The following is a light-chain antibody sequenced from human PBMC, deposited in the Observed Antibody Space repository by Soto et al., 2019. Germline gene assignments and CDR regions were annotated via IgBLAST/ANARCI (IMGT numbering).Light chain of an antibody. V-gene: IGLV2-14*01. CDR1: SSDVGGYDY. CDR3: SSYTSTRTLV. J-gene: IGLJ1*01. Sequence: QSALTQPASVSGSPGQSITISCTGTSSDVGGYDYVSRYRQDPGKAPKLMVFEVNDRPPGVSNRFSGSKSGNTASLTISGLQAEDEADYYCSSYTSTRTLVFGTGTKLTVL. CDR2: EVN.